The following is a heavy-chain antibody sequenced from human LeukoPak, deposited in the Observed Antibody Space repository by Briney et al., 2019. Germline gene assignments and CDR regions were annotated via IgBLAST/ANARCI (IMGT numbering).Heavy chain of an antibody. V-gene: IGHV3-23*01. CDR1: GFTFSNYW. D-gene: IGHD3-3*01. CDR2: IGGGGGNT. Sequence: GGSLRLSCTASGFTFSNYWMSWVRQAPGKGLEWVSAIGGGGGNTYYADSVRGRFTISRDTSKNTLYMQMNSLRAEDTAVYYCARDFWSGYYAWFDPWGQGTLVTVSS. J-gene: IGHJ5*02. CDR3: ARDFWSGYYAWFDP.